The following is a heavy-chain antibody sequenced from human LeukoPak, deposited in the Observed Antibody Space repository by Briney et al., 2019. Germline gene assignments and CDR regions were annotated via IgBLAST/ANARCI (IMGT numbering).Heavy chain of an antibody. V-gene: IGHV3-9*01. CDR3: ARDASIVVVPKDAFDI. CDR1: GFTFDDYA. CDR2: ISWNSGSI. Sequence: PGGSLRLSCAASGFTFDDYAMHWVRQAPGKGLEWVSGISWNSGSIGYADSVNGRFTISRDNAKNSLYLQMNSLRAEDTAVYYCARDASIVVVPKDAFDIWGQGTMVTVSS. D-gene: IGHD2-2*01. J-gene: IGHJ3*02.